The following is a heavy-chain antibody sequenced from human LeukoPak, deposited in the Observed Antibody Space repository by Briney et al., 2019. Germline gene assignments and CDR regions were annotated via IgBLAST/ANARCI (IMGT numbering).Heavy chain of an antibody. CDR3: ASVYCSSTSCPYYYYMDV. CDR1: GGTFSSYA. V-gene: IGHV1-69*05. D-gene: IGHD2-2*01. J-gene: IGHJ6*03. Sequence: SVKVSCKASGGTFSSYAISWVRQAPGQGLEWMRGIIPIFGTANYAQKFQGRVTITTDESTSTAYMELSSLRSEDTAVYYCASVYCSSTSCPYYYYMDVWGKGTTVTVSS. CDR2: IIPIFGTA.